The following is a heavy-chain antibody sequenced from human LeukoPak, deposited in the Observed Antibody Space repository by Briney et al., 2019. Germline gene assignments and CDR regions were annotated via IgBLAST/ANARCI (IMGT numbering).Heavy chain of an antibody. J-gene: IGHJ6*03. V-gene: IGHV4-59*01. Sequence: PSETLSLTCTVSGGSISSYYWSWIRQPPGKGLEWIGYIYCSGSTNYNPSLKSRVTITVDTSKNQFSLKLSSVTAADTAVYYCARLGYSYGLGYYYYMDVWGKGTTVTVSS. CDR2: IYCSGST. CDR3: ARLGYSYGLGYYYYMDV. CDR1: GGSISSYY. D-gene: IGHD5-18*01.